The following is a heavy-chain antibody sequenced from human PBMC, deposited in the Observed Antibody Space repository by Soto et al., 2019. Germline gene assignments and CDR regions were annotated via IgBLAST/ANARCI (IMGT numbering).Heavy chain of an antibody. D-gene: IGHD1-1*01. J-gene: IGHJ5*02. CDR1: GYSFATYA. CDR2: INPATGNT. Sequence: QVQLVQSGAEVKKPGTSVKVSCKASGYSFATYAIHWVRQAPGQGLEWMGWINPATGNTEYSDKFQDRVTFTRDTSATTAYMELRGLRSEDTAVYHCARRYKSAGWLEPWGQGTLVTVSS. CDR3: ARRYKSAGWLEP. V-gene: IGHV1-3*01.